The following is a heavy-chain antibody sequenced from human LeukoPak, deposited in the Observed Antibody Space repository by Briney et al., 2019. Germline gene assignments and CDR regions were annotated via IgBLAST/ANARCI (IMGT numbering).Heavy chain of an antibody. CDR3: ARDSSVTTVDY. J-gene: IGHJ4*02. D-gene: IGHD4-17*01. CDR1: GFIVSYNY. Sequence: GGSLRLSCAASGFIVSYNYMTWVRQAPGKGLEWAAVIYTSGGTYYADSVKGRFTISRDNSKNTLYLQMNSLRAEDTAVYYCARDSSVTTVDYWGQGTLVTVSS. V-gene: IGHV3-66*01. CDR2: IYTSGGT.